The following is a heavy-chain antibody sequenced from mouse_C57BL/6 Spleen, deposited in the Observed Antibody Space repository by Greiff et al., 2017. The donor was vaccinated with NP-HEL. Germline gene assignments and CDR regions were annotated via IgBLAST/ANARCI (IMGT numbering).Heavy chain of an antibody. CDR2: INPNNGGT. CDR3: ARRIDDYDAYYFDY. J-gene: IGHJ2*01. Sequence: VQLQQSGPELVKPGASVKIPCKASGYTFTDYNMDWVKQSHGKSLEWIGDINPNNGGTIYNQKFKGKATLTVDKSSSTAYMELRSLTSEDTAVYYCARRIDDYDAYYFDYWGQGTTLTVSS. D-gene: IGHD2-4*01. CDR1: GYTFTDYN. V-gene: IGHV1-18*01.